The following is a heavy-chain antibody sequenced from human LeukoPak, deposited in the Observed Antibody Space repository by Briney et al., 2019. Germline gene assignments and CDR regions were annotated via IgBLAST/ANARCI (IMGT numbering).Heavy chain of an antibody. CDR2: IGTAGDT. J-gene: IGHJ4*02. CDR3: ARALVTCSGGSCYFDRFDY. D-gene: IGHD2-15*01. V-gene: IGHV3-13*01. Sequence: GGSLRLSCAASGFTFSSYDMHWVRQATGKGLEWVSAIGTAGDTYYPGSVKGRFTISRENAKNSLYLQMNSLRAGDTAAYYCARALVTCSGGSCYFDRFDYWGQGTLVTVSS. CDR1: GFTFSSYD.